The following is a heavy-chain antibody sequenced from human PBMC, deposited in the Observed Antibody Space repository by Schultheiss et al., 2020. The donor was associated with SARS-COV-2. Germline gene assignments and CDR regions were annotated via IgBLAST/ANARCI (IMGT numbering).Heavy chain of an antibody. D-gene: IGHD2-2*01. CDR1: GFTTYY. V-gene: IGHV1-69*06. J-gene: IGHJ4*02. CDR3: ASPADIAVVPAAIGRV. Sequence: SVKVSCKTSGFTTYYMHWVRQAPGQGLEWMGGIIPIFGTANYAQKFQGRLTITADKSTSTAYMELSSLRSEDTAVYYCASPADIAVVPAAIGRVWGQGTLVTVSS. CDR2: IIPIFGTA.